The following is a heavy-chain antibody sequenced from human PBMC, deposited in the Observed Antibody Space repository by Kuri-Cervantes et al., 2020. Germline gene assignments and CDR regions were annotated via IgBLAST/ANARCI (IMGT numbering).Heavy chain of an antibody. Sequence: SETLSLTCTVSGGSISSSSYYWGWIRQPPGKGLEWIGSIYYSGSTYYNPSLKSRVTISVDTSKNQFSLKLSSVTAADTAVYYRARCRVVTPLFPFYYYYGMDVWGQGTTVTVSS. CDR1: GGSISSSSYY. J-gene: IGHJ6*02. D-gene: IGHD4-23*01. CDR3: ARCRVVTPLFPFYYYYGMDV. CDR2: IYYSGST. V-gene: IGHV4-39*01.